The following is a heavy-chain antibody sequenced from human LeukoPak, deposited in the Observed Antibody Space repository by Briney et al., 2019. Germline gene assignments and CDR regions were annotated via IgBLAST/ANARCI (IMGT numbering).Heavy chain of an antibody. CDR1: GYSFTSYW. CDR3: ARTYYYDSSGYSDSMFDY. CDR2: IYPGDSDT. V-gene: IGHV5-51*01. D-gene: IGHD3-22*01. J-gene: IGHJ4*02. Sequence: GESLKISCKGSGYSFTSYWIGWVRQMPGKGLEWMGTIYPGDSDTRYSPSFQGQVTISADKSISTAYLQWSSLKASDTAMYYCARTYYYDSSGYSDSMFDYWGQGTLVTVSS.